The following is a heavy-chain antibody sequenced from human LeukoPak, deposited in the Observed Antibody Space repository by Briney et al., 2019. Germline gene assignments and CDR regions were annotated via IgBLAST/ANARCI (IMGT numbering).Heavy chain of an antibody. J-gene: IGHJ4*02. D-gene: IGHD2/OR15-2a*01. CDR1: GFTFSSYG. V-gene: IGHV3-33*01. CDR3: AREGPRGNSQFDY. Sequence: GGSLRLSCAASGFTFSSYGTHWVRQAPGKGLEWVALIWYDGSNKYYTDSVKGRLTISRDNSKNTLYLQMNSLRAEDTAIYYCAREGPRGNSQFDYWGQGTLVTVSS. CDR2: IWYDGSNK.